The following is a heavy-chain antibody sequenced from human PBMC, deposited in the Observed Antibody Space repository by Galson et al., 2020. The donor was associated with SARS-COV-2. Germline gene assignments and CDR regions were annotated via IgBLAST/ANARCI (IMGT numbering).Heavy chain of an antibody. J-gene: IGHJ4*02. V-gene: IGHV1-24*01. D-gene: IGHD6-13*01. CDR2: FDPEDGET. CDR1: GYTLTALS. Sequence: ASVQVSCKVSGYTLTALSMHWVRQAPGKGLEWMGGFDPEDGETIYAQKFQGRVTMTEDTSTDTAYMELSSLVSEDTAVYYCATGYSSSWYIYWGQGTVVTVSS. CDR3: ATGYSSSWYIY.